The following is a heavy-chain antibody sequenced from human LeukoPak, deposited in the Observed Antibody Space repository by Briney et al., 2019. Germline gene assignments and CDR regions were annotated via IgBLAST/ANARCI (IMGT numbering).Heavy chain of an antibody. CDR1: GGSISSYY. V-gene: IGHV4-59*01. CDR3: ARFPNDILTGYYKGAFDI. Sequence: PSETLSLTCTVSGGSISSYYWNWIRQPPGKGLEWIGYIYYSGSTNYNPSLKSRVTISVDTSKNQFSLKLSSVTAADTAVYYCARFPNDILTGYYKGAFDIWGQGTMVTVSS. D-gene: IGHD3-9*01. CDR2: IYYSGST. J-gene: IGHJ3*02.